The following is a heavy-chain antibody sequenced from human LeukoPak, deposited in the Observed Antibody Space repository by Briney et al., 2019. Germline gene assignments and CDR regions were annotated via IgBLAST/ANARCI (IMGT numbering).Heavy chain of an antibody. J-gene: IGHJ4*02. CDR1: GFTFSIYS. CDR2: IDSSSYNI. V-gene: IGHV3-21*01. CDR3: ARDLAYYYDRNYD. Sequence: GGSLRLSCVASGFTFSIYSMNWVRQGPGKGREWGSSIDSSSYNIYYADSVKGRFTISTDNAQSSVFLQMNSLRAEDTAVYYCARDLAYYYDRNYDWGQGTLVTVSS. D-gene: IGHD3-22*01.